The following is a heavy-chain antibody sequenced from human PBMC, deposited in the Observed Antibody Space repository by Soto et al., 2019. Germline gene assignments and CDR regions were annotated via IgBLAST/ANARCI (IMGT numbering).Heavy chain of an antibody. J-gene: IGHJ4*02. CDR3: AKVLKAVAGTSDY. CDR2: ISGSGDYT. D-gene: IGHD6-19*01. Sequence: EVQLLESGGGLVQHGGSLRLSCAASGFTFSIYAMSWVRQAPGKGLEWVSDISGSGDYTYYADSVKGRFAISRDNSKNTLYLQMNSLRAEDTAVYYCAKVLKAVAGTSDYWGQGTRVTVSS. CDR1: GFTFSIYA. V-gene: IGHV3-23*01.